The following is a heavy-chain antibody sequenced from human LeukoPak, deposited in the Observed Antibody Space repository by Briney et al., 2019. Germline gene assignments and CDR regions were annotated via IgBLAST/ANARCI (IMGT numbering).Heavy chain of an antibody. J-gene: IGHJ4*02. CDR3: ARYDFWRGYPPY. D-gene: IGHD3-3*01. Sequence: SETLSLTCTVSGGSISSYYWSWIRQPPGKGLEWIGYIYYSGSTNYNPSLKSRVTISVDTSKNQFSLKLSSVTAADTAVYYCARYDFWRGYPPYWGQGTLVTVSS. CDR2: IYYSGST. CDR1: GGSISSYY. V-gene: IGHV4-59*01.